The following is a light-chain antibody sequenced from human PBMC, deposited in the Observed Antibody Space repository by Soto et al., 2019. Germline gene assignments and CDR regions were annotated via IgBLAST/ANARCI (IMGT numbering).Light chain of an antibody. CDR3: AAWDDNLSGWV. V-gene: IGLV1-51*01. CDR2: ENN. J-gene: IGLJ3*02. Sequence: QSVLTQPPSVSAAPGQKVTISCSGSSSNIGNNYVSWYQQLPGTAPKLLIYENNKRPSGIPDRFSGSKSGTSASLAISGLRSEDEADYYCAAWDDNLSGWVFGGGTKVTVL. CDR1: SSNIGNNY.